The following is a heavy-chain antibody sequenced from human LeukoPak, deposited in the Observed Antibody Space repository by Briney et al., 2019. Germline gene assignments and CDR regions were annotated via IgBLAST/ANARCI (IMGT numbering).Heavy chain of an antibody. J-gene: IGHJ4*02. CDR3: ARIDLAYGSGTYYRSYFEY. CDR1: GYTFTGYG. D-gene: IGHD3-10*01. V-gene: IGHV1-18*01. CDR2: ISAYNGNT. Sequence: ASVKVSCKASGYTFTGYGISWVQQAPGQGLEWMGWISAYNGNTNYAQKFQGRVTMTTETSTRTAYMELRSLRSDDAAVYYCARIDLAYGSGTYYRSYFEYWGQGTLVTVSS.